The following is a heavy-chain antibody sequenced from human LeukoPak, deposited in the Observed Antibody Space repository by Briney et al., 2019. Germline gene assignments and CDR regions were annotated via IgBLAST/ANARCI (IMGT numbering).Heavy chain of an antibody. CDR2: IWYDGSNK. J-gene: IGHJ4*02. CDR3: ARDFQGVYYFDY. CDR1: GFTFSDYY. D-gene: IGHD6-13*01. V-gene: IGHV3-33*08. Sequence: GGSLRLSCAASGFTFSDYYMSWIRQAPGKGLEWVTLIWYDGSNKYYADSVKGRFTISRDNSKNTLYLQMNSLRAEDTAVYYCARDFQGVYYFDYWGQGTLVTVSS.